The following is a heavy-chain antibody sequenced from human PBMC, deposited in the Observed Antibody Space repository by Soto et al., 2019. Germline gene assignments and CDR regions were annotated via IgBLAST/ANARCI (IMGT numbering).Heavy chain of an antibody. D-gene: IGHD5-18*01. V-gene: IGHV4-31*03. CDR3: AKDSGYNYGYFRWFDP. CDR2: IYYSGTT. Sequence: SETLSLTCTVSGGSISSGGYYWYWIRQHPGKGLEWIGYIYYSGTTYYNPSLKSRVTISVDTSKSQFSLKLSSVTAADTAVYYCAKDSGYNYGYFRWFDPWGQGTLVTVSS. CDR1: GGSISSGGYY. J-gene: IGHJ5*02.